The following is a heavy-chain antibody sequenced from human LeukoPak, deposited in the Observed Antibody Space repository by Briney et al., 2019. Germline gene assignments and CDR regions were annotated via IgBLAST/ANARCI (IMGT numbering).Heavy chain of an antibody. CDR1: GYSIGSGYY. V-gene: IGHV4-38-2*02. Sequence: SETLSLICTGSGYSIGSGYYWGWIRQPPGKGLEWIGSFHHSGSTPYNPSLNSRVSISVDTSKNQLSLKLSSVTAADTAVYYCARREGYNFDYWGQGTLVTVSS. J-gene: IGHJ4*02. D-gene: IGHD5-24*01. CDR2: FHHSGST. CDR3: ARREGYNFDY.